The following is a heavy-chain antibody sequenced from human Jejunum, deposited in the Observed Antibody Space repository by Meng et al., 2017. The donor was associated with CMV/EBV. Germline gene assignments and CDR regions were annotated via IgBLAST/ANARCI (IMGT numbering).Heavy chain of an antibody. J-gene: IGHJ4*02. V-gene: IGHV3-30*02. CDR2: ILNDGTDT. D-gene: IGHD6-19*01. CDR3: VKDLGHSSRLDS. Sequence: GPRWASGEGVCHPGVSRGLSCAASEFIFSTYGMHWVRQTPGKGLEWVAFILNDGTDTYIADSVKGRFTMSRDNSKSTLYLQMNSLRTDDTAIYYCVKDLGHSSRLDSWGQGTLVTVSS. CDR1: EFIFSTYG.